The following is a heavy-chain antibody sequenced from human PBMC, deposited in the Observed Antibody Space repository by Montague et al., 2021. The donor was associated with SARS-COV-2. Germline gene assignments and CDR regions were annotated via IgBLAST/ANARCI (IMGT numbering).Heavy chain of an antibody. D-gene: IGHD1-1*01. Sequence: SLRLSCAASGFPFHDYALHWVRQAPGKGLEWVSGISRHSGTTDYADSVKGRFTISRDNANNSLYLQMNSLRAEDTALYYCVKDSAGGGAYNGAGFDFWGQGTMVTVSS. CDR1: GFPFHDYA. CDR2: ISRHSGTT. CDR3: VKDSAGGGAYNGAGFDF. V-gene: IGHV3-9*01. J-gene: IGHJ3*01.